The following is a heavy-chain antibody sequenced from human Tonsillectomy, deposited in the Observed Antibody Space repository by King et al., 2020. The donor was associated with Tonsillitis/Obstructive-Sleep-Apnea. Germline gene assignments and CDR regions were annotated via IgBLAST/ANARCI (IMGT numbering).Heavy chain of an antibody. V-gene: IGHV5-51*03. J-gene: IGHJ6*02. CDR2: IYPGDSDT. CDR1: GYSFTSYW. CDR3: AVVYGARDYYYGMDV. Sequence: VQLVESGAEVKKPGESLKISCKGSGYSFTSYWIGWVRQMPGKGLEWMGIIYPGDSDTRYSPSFQGQVTISADKSISTAYLQWSSLKASDTAMYYCAVVYGARDYYYGMDVWGQGTTVTVSS. D-gene: IGHD5/OR15-5a*01.